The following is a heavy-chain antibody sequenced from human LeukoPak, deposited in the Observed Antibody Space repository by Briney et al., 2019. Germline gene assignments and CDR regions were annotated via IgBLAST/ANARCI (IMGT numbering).Heavy chain of an antibody. CDR1: GFTFSSYW. CDR2: ISSDGSDI. J-gene: IGHJ6*02. V-gene: IGHV3-74*01. D-gene: IGHD6-6*01. CDR3: ARGSSTPYYYYGMDA. Sequence: GGSPRLSCEASGFTFSSYWMHWVRQALGKGLVWVSLISSDGSDISYADSVKGRFTISRDSAKNTLYLQMNSLRAEDTAVYYCARGSSTPYYYYGMDAWGQGTTVTVSS.